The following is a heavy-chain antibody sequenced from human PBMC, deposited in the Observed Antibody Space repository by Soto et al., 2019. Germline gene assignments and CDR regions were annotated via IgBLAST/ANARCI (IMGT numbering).Heavy chain of an antibody. CDR1: AFTFTNYG. D-gene: IGHD3-10*01. J-gene: IGHJ5*01. Sequence: QVHLVQSGAEVKKPGASVKVSCKASAFTFTNYGIHWVRQAPGQRPEWMGWITAGKGNTKYSQKFQGRVTITRDTSASTVYMELSSLTSEDAAVYYCASPLWFGEFLFGSWGQGTLVTVSS. CDR2: ITAGKGNT. V-gene: IGHV1-3*01. CDR3: ASPLWFGEFLFGS.